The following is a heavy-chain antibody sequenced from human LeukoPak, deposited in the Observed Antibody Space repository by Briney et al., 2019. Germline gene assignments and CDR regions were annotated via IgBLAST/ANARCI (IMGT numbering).Heavy chain of an antibody. CDR2: INHSGSA. D-gene: IGHD4-17*01. J-gene: IGHJ4*02. Sequence: PSETLSLTCALSCGPYSGYYWTWIRQPPEKGREWIGEINHSGSANYNPSLKSRVTISLDTSKNQFSLKLSSVTAADTAVYYCARGQGTVTTHWCQGTLVTVSS. CDR3: ARGQGTVTTH. V-gene: IGHV4-34*01. CDR1: CGPYSGYY.